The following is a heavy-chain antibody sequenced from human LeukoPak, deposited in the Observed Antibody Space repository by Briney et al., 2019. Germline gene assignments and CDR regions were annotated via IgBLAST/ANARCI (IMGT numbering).Heavy chain of an antibody. V-gene: IGHV3-53*01. CDR2: IYSVGST. CDR3: ARYISRNGGDY. J-gene: IGHJ4*02. CDR1: GFSFSDYA. Sequence: GGSLRLSCVSSGFSFSDYAMNWVRQAPGKGPEWVSLIYSVGSTYYADSVKGRFTISRDNSKNTLYLQMNSLRAEDTAVYYCARYISRNGGDYWGQGTLVTVSS. D-gene: IGHD3-3*02.